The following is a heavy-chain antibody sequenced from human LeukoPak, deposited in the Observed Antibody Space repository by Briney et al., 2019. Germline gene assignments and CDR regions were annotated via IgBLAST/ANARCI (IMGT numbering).Heavy chain of an antibody. CDR1: GASISTYY. D-gene: IGHD2-21*01. V-gene: IGHV4-59*01. CDR2: IYYIVST. J-gene: IGHJ6*02. CDR3: ARVRRAYCGGDCYQYGMDV. Sequence: PSEALSLTCTESGASISTYYWSLIRQPPGKGLEWIGDIYYIVSTNYNPSLKSRVTISVDTSKNQFSLKLSSVTAADTAVYYCARVRRAYCGGDCYQYGMDVWGQGTTVTVSS.